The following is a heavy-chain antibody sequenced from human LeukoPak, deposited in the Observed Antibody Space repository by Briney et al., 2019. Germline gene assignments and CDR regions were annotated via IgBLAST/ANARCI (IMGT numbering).Heavy chain of an antibody. CDR1: GYTFTSYD. D-gene: IGHD2-15*01. V-gene: IGHV1-8*01. Sequence: ASVKVSRKASGYTFTSYDINWVRQATGQGLEWMGWMNPNSGNTGYAQKFQGRVTMTRNTSISTAYMELSSLRSEDTAVYYCARGDCSGGSCSFNWFDPWGQGTLVTVSS. J-gene: IGHJ5*02. CDR2: MNPNSGNT. CDR3: ARGDCSGGSCSFNWFDP.